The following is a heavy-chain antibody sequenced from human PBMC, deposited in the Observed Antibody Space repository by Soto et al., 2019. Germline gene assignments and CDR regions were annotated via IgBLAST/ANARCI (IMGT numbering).Heavy chain of an antibody. Sequence: EVLVLESGGDLVQPGGSLRLSCAASGFTIRNYAMSWVRQAPGKALEWVSGISGSSDRTYYADSVKGRFTISKDTSSNTLYLQMNSLRVEDTAVYHCEGSWTWGQGTMVTVSS. CDR3: EGSWT. CDR1: GFTIRNYA. V-gene: IGHV3-23*01. D-gene: IGHD5-12*01. CDR2: ISGSSDRT. J-gene: IGHJ3*01.